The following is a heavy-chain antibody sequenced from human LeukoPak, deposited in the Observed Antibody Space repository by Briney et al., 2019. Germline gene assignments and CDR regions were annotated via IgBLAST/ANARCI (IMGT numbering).Heavy chain of an antibody. V-gene: IGHV3-21*01. CDR3: ARTYSSGWYGY. D-gene: IGHD6-19*01. J-gene: IGHJ4*02. Sequence: GGTLRLSCAASGSTFSSYSMNWVRQAPGKGLEWVSSISSSSSYIYYADSVKGLFTISRDNAKNSLYLQMNSLRAEDTAVYYCARTYSSGWYGYWGQGTLVTVSS. CDR2: ISSSSSYI. CDR1: GSTFSSYS.